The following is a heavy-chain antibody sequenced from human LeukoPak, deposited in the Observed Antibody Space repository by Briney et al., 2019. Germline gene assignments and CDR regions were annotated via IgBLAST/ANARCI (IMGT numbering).Heavy chain of an antibody. CDR1: GFTFSSYE. CDR3: ARKDSAGDYFDY. D-gene: IGHD2-15*01. V-gene: IGHV3-48*03. CDR2: ISSSGSTI. Sequence: GGSLRLSCAASGFTFSSYEMNLVRQAPGKGLEWVSYISSSGSTIYYADSVKGRFTISRDNAKNSLYLQMNSLRAEDTAVYYCARKDSAGDYFDYWGQGTLVTVSS. J-gene: IGHJ4*02.